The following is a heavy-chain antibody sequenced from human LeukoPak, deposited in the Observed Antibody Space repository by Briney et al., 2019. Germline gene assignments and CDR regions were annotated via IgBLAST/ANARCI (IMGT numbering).Heavy chain of an antibody. Sequence: SETLSLTCTVSGYSISSGYYWGWIRQPPGKGLEWIASIFHSGSTYYNPSLKSRVTISVDTSKNQFSLKLSSVTAAGTAVYCCARASYYDFWSGYGPHAFDIWGQGTMVTVSS. D-gene: IGHD3-3*01. CDR2: IFHSGST. CDR3: ARASYYDFWSGYGPHAFDI. J-gene: IGHJ3*02. V-gene: IGHV4-38-2*02. CDR1: GYSISSGYY.